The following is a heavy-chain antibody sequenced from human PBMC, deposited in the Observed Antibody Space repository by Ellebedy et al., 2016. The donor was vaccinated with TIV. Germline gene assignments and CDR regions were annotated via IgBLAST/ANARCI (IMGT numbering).Heavy chain of an antibody. J-gene: IGHJ4*02. CDR1: GYTFTSHG. Sequence: ASVKVSCKASGYTFTSHGISWVRQAPGQGLEWMGWISAYNGNTNYAQKFQGRVTMTTDTSTSTAYMELRSLRSDDTAVYYCARGPGYYESSGYCRHWGQGTLVTVSS. D-gene: IGHD3-22*01. CDR2: ISAYNGNT. CDR3: ARGPGYYESSGYCRH. V-gene: IGHV1-18*04.